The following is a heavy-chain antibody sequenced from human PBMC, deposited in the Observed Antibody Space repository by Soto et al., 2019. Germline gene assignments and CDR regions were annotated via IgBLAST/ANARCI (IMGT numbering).Heavy chain of an antibody. CDR3: ARGNGIMVRGVIRLYGMDV. J-gene: IGHJ6*02. CDR1: GESFRGYY. Sequence: SVTLTLTCAVYGESFRGYYWSWIRQPPGKRLEWIGEINHSGSTNYNPSLKSRVTISVDTSKNQFSLKLSSVTAADTAVYYCARGNGIMVRGVIRLYGMDVWGQGTTVTVSS. V-gene: IGHV4-34*01. CDR2: INHSGST. D-gene: IGHD3-10*01.